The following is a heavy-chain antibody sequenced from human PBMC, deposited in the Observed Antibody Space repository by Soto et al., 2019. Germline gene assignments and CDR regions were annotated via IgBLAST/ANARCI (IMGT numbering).Heavy chain of an antibody. CDR3: ARVHLVAGSAFYCAMDV. CDR1: GFDLTSSR. D-gene: IGHD1-1*01. V-gene: IGHV3-21*01. Sequence: PEGSLRLSCVASGFDLTSSRMNWVRQGPGKGLEWVASISGSGKDTFYRQSLKCRFAISRDSAGTSLFLRMDSVNVEDTAVYHCARVHLVAGSAFYCAMDVWGPG. J-gene: IGHJ6*02. CDR2: ISGSGKDT.